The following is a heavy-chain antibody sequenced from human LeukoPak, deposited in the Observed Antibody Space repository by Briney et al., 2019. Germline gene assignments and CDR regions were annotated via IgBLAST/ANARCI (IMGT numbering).Heavy chain of an antibody. Sequence: SVKVSCKASGGTFSSYTISWVRQAPGQGLEWMGRIIPILGIANYAQKFQGRVTITADKSTSTAYMELSSLRSEDTAVYYCARDGQSRTMIVVVHGMDVWGQGTTVTVSS. V-gene: IGHV1-69*04. J-gene: IGHJ6*02. D-gene: IGHD3-22*01. CDR3: ARDGQSRTMIVVVHGMDV. CDR1: GGTFSSYT. CDR2: IIPILGIA.